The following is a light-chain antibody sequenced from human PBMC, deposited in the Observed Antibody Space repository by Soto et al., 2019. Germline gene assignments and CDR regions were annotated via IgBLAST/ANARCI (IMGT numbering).Light chain of an antibody. Sequence: DIQMTQSPSTLSVSVGDRVTITCRASQGVNGLAWYQQKPGKPPTLLIYKSSALNSGVPSRFSGSVSGTEFTLTISSLQPDDFATYYCQQSDAYPRTFGQGTKVEIK. CDR3: QQSDAYPRT. V-gene: IGKV1-5*03. CDR2: KSS. J-gene: IGKJ1*01. CDR1: QGVNG.